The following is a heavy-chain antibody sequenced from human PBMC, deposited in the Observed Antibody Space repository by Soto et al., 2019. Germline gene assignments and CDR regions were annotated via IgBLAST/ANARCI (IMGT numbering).Heavy chain of an antibody. V-gene: IGHV1-46*01. CDR2: IYARGGST. J-gene: IGHJ4*02. Sequence: QVQLVQSGAEVRKPGASVKVSCKASGYTFTSYNIHWVRQAPGQGLEWMAIIYARGGSTTYAQHLQGRVTVTRDTSTSTVYMELSSLRSDDTATYFCFRGGFDDYEKEGRYWGQGTLVTFSS. CDR3: FRGGFDDYEKEGRY. CDR1: GYTFTSYN. D-gene: IGHD5-12*01.